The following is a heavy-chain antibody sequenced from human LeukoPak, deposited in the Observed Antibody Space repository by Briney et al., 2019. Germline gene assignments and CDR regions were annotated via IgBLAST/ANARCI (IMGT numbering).Heavy chain of an antibody. Sequence: GGSLRLSCAASGFTFSSYAMSWVRQAPGKGLEWVSTISGSGGSTYYADSVKGRFTISRDNSKNTLYLQMNSLRAEDTAVYYCARTPLLLWFGELFPSYMDVWGKGTTVTVSS. J-gene: IGHJ6*03. CDR2: ISGSGGST. CDR1: GFTFSSYA. D-gene: IGHD3-10*01. V-gene: IGHV3-23*01. CDR3: ARTPLLLWFGELFPSYMDV.